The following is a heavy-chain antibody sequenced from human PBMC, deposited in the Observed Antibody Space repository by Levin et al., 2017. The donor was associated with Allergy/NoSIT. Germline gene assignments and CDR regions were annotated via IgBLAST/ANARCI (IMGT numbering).Heavy chain of an antibody. CDR2: ISYDGSNK. CDR1: GFTFSSYG. CDR3: AKHYYDLNGYYY. J-gene: IGHJ4*02. D-gene: IGHD3-22*01. V-gene: IGHV3-30*18. Sequence: PGGSLRLSCAASGFTFSSYGMHWVRQAPGKGLEWVAVISYDGSNKYYADSVKGRFTISRDNFKNTLYLQMNSLRAEDTAVYYCAKHYYDLNGYYYWGQGTLGTVSS.